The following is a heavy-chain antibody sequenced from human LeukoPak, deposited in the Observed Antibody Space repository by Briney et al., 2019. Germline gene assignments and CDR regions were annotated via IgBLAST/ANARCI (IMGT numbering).Heavy chain of an antibody. CDR2: IYHSGST. V-gene: IGHV4-30-2*01. CDR3: AREFRGSYFDY. CDR1: GGSISSGGYS. Sequence: PSQTLSLTCAVSGGSISSGGYSWSWIRQPPGKGLEWIGYIYHSGSTYYNPSLKSRVTISVDRSKNQFSLKLSSVTAADTAVYFCAREFRGSYFDYWGQGTLVTVSS. D-gene: IGHD1-26*01. J-gene: IGHJ4*02.